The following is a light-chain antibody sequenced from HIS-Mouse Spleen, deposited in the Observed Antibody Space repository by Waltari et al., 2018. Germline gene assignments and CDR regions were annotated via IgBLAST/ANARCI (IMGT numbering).Light chain of an antibody. Sequence: QSALTQPASVSGSPGQSIPISCTGPSSDGGRYNLVPWYQQHPGKPPKLMIYEGSTRPSGVSNRFSGSKSGNTASLTISGLQAEDEADYYCCSYAGSSTWVFGGGTKLTVL. CDR1: SSDGGRYNL. V-gene: IGLV2-23*01. CDR2: EGS. J-gene: IGLJ3*02. CDR3: CSYAGSSTWV.